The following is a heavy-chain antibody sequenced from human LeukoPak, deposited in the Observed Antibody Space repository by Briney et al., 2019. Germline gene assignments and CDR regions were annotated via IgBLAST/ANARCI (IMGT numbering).Heavy chain of an antibody. Sequence: SETLSLTCAVYGGSFSGYYWTWIRQPPGKGLEWIGEIDHSGTTIYNPSLKSRVTMSVDTSMNQFSLKLSSVTAADTAVYYCARPPRRAAHGYFDLWGRGTLVTVSS. D-gene: IGHD2-15*01. CDR2: IDHSGTT. J-gene: IGHJ2*01. V-gene: IGHV4-34*01. CDR1: GGSFSGYY. CDR3: ARPPRRAAHGYFDL.